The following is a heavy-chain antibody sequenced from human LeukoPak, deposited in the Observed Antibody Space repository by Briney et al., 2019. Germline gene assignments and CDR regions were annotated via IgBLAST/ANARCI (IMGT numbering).Heavy chain of an antibody. CDR1: GYTFTDNY. CDR3: ARGSPVGATTGLNS. CDR2: INPNGGGT. Sequence: AASVKVSCKTSGYTFTDNYMHWVRQAPGQGLEWMGWINPNGGGTNYAQKFQDRVTMTRDTSISTAYMELSSLRSDDTAVYSCARGSPVGATTGLNSWGQGTLVTVSS. J-gene: IGHJ4*02. D-gene: IGHD1-26*01. V-gene: IGHV1-2*02.